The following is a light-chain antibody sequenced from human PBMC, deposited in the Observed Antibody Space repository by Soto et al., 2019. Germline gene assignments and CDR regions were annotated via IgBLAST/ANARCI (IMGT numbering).Light chain of an antibody. J-gene: IGKJ4*01. CDR3: QNYNSAPPAGT. CDR2: AAS. V-gene: IGKV1-27*01. Sequence: DFQMTQSPSSLSASVGDRVTITCRASQGINNHLAWFQQKPGKVPKVLIYAASTLQSGVPSRFSGSGSGTDFTPHISSLQPEDVATYYCQNYNSAPPAGTFGGGTKVEIK. CDR1: QGINNH.